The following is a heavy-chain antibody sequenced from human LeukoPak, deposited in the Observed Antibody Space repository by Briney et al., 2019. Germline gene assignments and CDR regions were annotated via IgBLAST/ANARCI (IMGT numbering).Heavy chain of an antibody. CDR2: ISSSSSYI. J-gene: IGHJ4*02. V-gene: IGHV3-21*01. Sequence: GGSLRLSCAASGFTFSSYSMNWVRQAPGKGLEWVSSISSSSSYIYYADSVKGRFTISRDNAKNSLYLQMNSLRAEDTAVYYCTTSDDNWNDGLFDYWGQGTLVTVSS. D-gene: IGHD1-20*01. CDR1: GFTFSSYS. CDR3: TTSDDNWNDGLFDY.